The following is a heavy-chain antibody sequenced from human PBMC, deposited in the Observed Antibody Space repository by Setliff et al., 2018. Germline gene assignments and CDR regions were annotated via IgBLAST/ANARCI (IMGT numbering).Heavy chain of an antibody. CDR1: GFTFSDYW. Sequence: GGSLRLSCVVSGFTFSDYWMHWVRQVPGKGLVWVSRVNDGSSITYTDSVKGRFTTSRDNAKDTLYLQMNSLRAEDTAVYYCAKGGIGSFDYWGQGTLVTVSS. J-gene: IGHJ4*02. CDR3: AKGGIGSFDY. D-gene: IGHD2-15*01. V-gene: IGHV3-74*01. CDR2: VNDGSSI.